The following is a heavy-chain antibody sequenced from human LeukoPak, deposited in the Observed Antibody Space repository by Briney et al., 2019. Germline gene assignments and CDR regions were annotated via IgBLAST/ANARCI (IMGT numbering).Heavy chain of an antibody. Sequence: SETLSLTCAVSGGSISSGGYSWSWIRQPPGKGLEWIGYIYYSGSTYYNPSLKSRVTISVDRSKNQFSLKLSSVTAADTAVYYCARDSGDYGDYFDYWGQETLVTVSS. CDR2: IYYSGST. V-gene: IGHV4-30-2*01. CDR3: ARDSGDYGDYFDY. J-gene: IGHJ4*02. D-gene: IGHD4-17*01. CDR1: GGSISSGGYS.